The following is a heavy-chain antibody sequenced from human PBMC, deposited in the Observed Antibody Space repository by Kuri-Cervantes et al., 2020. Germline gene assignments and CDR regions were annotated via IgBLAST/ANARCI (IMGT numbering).Heavy chain of an antibody. J-gene: IGHJ4*02. CDR3: AKGFIASIDY. Sequence: GGSLRLSCAASGFTFDDYAMHWVRQAPGKGLEWVSGISWNSGSIGYADSVKGRFTISRDNAKNSLYLQMNSLRAEDTAVYYCAKGFIASIDYWGQGTLVTVSS. CDR2: ISWNSGSI. V-gene: IGHV3-9*01. D-gene: IGHD6-13*01. CDR1: GFTFDDYA.